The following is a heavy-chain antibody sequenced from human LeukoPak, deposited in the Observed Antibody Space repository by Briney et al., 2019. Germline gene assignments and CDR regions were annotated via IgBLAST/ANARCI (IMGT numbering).Heavy chain of an antibody. D-gene: IGHD2-2*01. V-gene: IGHV3-23*01. Sequence: GGSLRLSCAASGFTFSSYGMSRVRQAPGKGLEWVSAISGSGGSTYYADSVKGRFTISRDNSENTLYLQMNSLRAEDTAVYYCAKFGFCSSTSCPAPYWGQGTLVTVSS. J-gene: IGHJ4*02. CDR2: ISGSGGST. CDR1: GFTFSSYG. CDR3: AKFGFCSSTSCPAPY.